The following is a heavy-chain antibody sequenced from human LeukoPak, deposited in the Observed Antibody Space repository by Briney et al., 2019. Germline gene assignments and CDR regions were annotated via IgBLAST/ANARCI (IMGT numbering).Heavy chain of an antibody. J-gene: IGHJ5*02. Sequence: GGSLRLSCAASGFTFSSYSMNWVRQAPGKGLEWVSSIISSSSYIYYADSVKGRFTISRDNAKNSLYLQMNSLRAEDTAVYYCARGNGYNLRDATQKFDPWGQGTLVTVSS. CDR1: GFTFSSYS. CDR3: ARGNGYNLRDATQKFDP. V-gene: IGHV3-21*01. CDR2: IISSSSYI. D-gene: IGHD5-24*01.